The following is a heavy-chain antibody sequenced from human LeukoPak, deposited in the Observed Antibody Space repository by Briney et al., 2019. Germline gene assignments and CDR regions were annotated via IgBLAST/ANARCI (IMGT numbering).Heavy chain of an antibody. J-gene: IGHJ6*02. CDR2: IYYSGST. D-gene: IGHD2-2*01. Sequence: SETLSLTCTVSGGSISSGGYYWSWVRQHPGKGLEWIGYIYYSGSTNYNPSLKSRVTISVDTSKNQFSLKLSSVTAADTAVYYCAVYCSSTSCPGYGMDVWGQGTTVTVSS. V-gene: IGHV4-31*03. CDR1: GGSISSGGYY. CDR3: AVYCSSTSCPGYGMDV.